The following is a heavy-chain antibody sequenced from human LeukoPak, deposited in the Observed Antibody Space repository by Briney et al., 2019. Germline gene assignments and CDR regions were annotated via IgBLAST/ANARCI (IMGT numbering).Heavy chain of an antibody. CDR3: ARGGPRAAYYYGSGSLDP. CDR1: GGSISSGSYY. J-gene: IGHJ5*02. CDR2: IYTSGST. Sequence: SETLSLTCTVSGGSISSGSYYWSWIRQPAGKGLEWIGRIYTSGSTYYNPSLKSRVTISVDTSKNQFSLKLSSVTAADTAVYYCARGGPRAAYYYGSGSLDPWGQGTLVTVSS. V-gene: IGHV4-61*02. D-gene: IGHD3-10*01.